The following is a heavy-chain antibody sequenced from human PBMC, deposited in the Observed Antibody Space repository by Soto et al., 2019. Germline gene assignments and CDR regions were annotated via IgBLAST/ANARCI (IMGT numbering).Heavy chain of an antibody. D-gene: IGHD2-21*01. J-gene: IGHJ4*02. Sequence: QITLKESGPTLVKPTQPLTLTCTFSGFSLTTDGVAVGWIRQPPGKALECLALIYWHDDMRYSPSLKSRLTITKDSSKIQVVLTMTNIDPVDTAPYYGAHAIAPRVLDSWGQGPLVTVSS. CDR1: GFSLTTDGVA. V-gene: IGHV2-5*01. CDR2: IYWHDDM. CDR3: AHAIAPRVLDS.